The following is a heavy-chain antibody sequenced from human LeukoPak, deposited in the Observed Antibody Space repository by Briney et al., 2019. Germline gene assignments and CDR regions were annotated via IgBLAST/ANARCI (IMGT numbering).Heavy chain of an antibody. V-gene: IGHV4-31*03. D-gene: IGHD4-17*01. Sequence: SQTLSLTCTVSGGSISSGGYYWSWIRQHPGKGLEWIGYIYYSGSTYYNPSLKSRVTISVDTSKNQFSLKLSSVTAADTAVYYCARVTMTSLPDAFDIWGQGTMVTVSS. CDR3: ARVTMTSLPDAFDI. CDR1: GGSISSGGYY. CDR2: IYYSGST. J-gene: IGHJ3*02.